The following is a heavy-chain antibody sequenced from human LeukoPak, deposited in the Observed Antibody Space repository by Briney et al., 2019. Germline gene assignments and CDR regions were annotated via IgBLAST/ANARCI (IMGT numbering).Heavy chain of an antibody. D-gene: IGHD6-13*01. CDR2: FDPEDGET. J-gene: IGHJ3*02. Sequence: ASVKVSCKVSGYTLTELSMHWVRQAPGKGLEWMGVFDPEDGETIYAQKFQGRVTMTEDTSTDTAYMELSSLRSEDTAVYYCATDSSTAAAGTRDSGAFDIWGQGTMVTVSS. V-gene: IGHV1-24*01. CDR3: ATDSSTAAAGTRDSGAFDI. CDR1: GYTLTELS.